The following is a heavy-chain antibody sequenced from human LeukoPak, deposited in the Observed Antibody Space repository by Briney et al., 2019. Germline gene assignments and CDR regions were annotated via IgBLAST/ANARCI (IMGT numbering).Heavy chain of an antibody. CDR3: ARPERNYDFWSDVDAFDI. CDR2: INHSGST. CDR1: GGSFSGYY. J-gene: IGHJ3*02. D-gene: IGHD3-3*01. V-gene: IGHV4-34*01. Sequence: PSETLSLTCAVYGGSFSGYYWSWIRQPPGKGLEWIGEINHSGSTNYNPSLKSRVTISVDTSKNQFSLKLSSVTAADTAVYYCARPERNYDFWSDVDAFDIWGQGTMVTVSS.